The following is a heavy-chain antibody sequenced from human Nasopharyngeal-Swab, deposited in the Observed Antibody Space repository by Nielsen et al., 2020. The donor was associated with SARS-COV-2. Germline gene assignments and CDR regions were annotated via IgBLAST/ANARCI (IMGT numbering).Heavy chain of an antibody. V-gene: IGHV1-58*02. CDR3: AASVVAATEYYYYGMDV. J-gene: IGHJ6*02. CDR2: IVVGGGNT. CDR1: GFTFTSSA. D-gene: IGHD2-15*01. Sequence: SVKVSCKASGFTFTSSAMQWVRQARGQRLEWIGWIVVGGGNTNYAQKFQERVTITRDMSTSTAYMELSSLRSEDTAVYYCAASVVAATEYYYYGMDVWGQGTTVTVSS.